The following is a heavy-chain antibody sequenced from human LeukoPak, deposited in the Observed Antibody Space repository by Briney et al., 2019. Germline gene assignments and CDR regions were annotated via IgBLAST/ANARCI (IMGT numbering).Heavy chain of an antibody. CDR2: ISSSGSTI. D-gene: IGHD5-18*01. Sequence: GGSLRLSCAASGFTFSSYAMSWVRQAPGKGLEWVSYISSSGSTIYYADSVKGRFTISRDNAKNSLYLQMNSLRAEDTAVYYCAREPRGYSYGYNGGTDYWGQGTLVTVSS. V-gene: IGHV3-48*03. J-gene: IGHJ4*02. CDR3: AREPRGYSYGYNGGTDY. CDR1: GFTFSSYA.